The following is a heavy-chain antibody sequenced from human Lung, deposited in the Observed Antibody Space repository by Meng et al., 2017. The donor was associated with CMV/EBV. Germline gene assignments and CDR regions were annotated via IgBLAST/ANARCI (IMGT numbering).Heavy chain of an antibody. CDR3: ARIFPSDYYKYDMDV. Sequence: SXTXSLXCTVSGASISINTYFWDWIRQPPGKGLEWIGSISYGGSTYYNSSLKSRVRISLDTSKSQFTLKLSSVTAADTAVYYCARIFPSDYYKYDMDVWGQGNXVNGAS. V-gene: IGHV4-39*06. D-gene: IGHD3-3*01. J-gene: IGHJ6*02. CDR1: GASISINTYF. CDR2: ISYGGST.